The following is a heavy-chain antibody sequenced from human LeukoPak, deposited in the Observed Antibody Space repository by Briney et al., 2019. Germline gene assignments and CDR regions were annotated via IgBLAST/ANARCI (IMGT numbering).Heavy chain of an antibody. CDR3: ASAWFDP. CDR1: GFPFSSYA. CDR2: ISDSGGST. V-gene: IGHV3-64*04. Sequence: PGGSLRLSCSASGFPFSSYAMHWVRQAPGRGLEYVSAISDSGGSTYYADSVKGRFTISRDNSKNTLYLQMNSLRAEDTAVYYCASAWFDPWGQGTLVTVSS. J-gene: IGHJ5*02.